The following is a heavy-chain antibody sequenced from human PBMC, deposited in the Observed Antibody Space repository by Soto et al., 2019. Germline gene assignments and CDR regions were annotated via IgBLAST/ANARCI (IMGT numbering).Heavy chain of an antibody. CDR3: ARGACSGGSCSGIDG. D-gene: IGHD2-15*01. CDR1: GFACSGHT. Sequence: EVQLVESGGGLVQPGVTLRLSCAASGFACSGHTMNWVRQAPGKGLEWVAYIGNTLDTIYYADSVKGRFIISRDDAMKSVFLHLSSLIDDDTAVYYWARGACSGGSCSGIDGWGRGTTVTVSS. J-gene: IGHJ6*02. CDR2: IGNTLDTI. V-gene: IGHV3-48*02.